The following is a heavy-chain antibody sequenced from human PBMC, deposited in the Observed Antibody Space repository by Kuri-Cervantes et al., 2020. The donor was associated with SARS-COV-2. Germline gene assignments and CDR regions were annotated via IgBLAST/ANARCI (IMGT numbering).Heavy chain of an antibody. CDR3: ARGRINLGYCSGGSCMYFDY. Sequence: SQTLSLTCAVYGGSFSGYYWSWIRQPPGKGLEWIGEINHSGSTKYNPSLKSRVAISVDTPKDQFSLNLSSVAAADTAVYYCARGRINLGYCSGGSCMYFDYWGQGTTVTVSS. CDR2: INHSGST. V-gene: IGHV4-34*01. CDR1: GGSFSGYY. D-gene: IGHD2-15*01. J-gene: IGHJ4*03.